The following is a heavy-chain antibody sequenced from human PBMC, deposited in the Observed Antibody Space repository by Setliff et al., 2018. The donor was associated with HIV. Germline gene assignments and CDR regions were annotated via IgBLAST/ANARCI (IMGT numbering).Heavy chain of an antibody. Sequence: SSETLSLTCAVSGYSISSGYYWGWIRQPPGKGLQWIGSIYHSGGTYYNPSLKSRVTMSVDTSTNQFSLKLTSVTAADTAVYYCARDFVHLTNYYDSDRYVYWGQGTLVTVSS. CDR3: ARDFVHLTNYYDSDRYVY. J-gene: IGHJ4*02. CDR2: IYHSGGT. D-gene: IGHD3-22*01. CDR1: GYSISSGYY. V-gene: IGHV4-38-2*02.